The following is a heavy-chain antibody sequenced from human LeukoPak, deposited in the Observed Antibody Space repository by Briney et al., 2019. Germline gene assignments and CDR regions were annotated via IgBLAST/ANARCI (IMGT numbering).Heavy chain of an antibody. V-gene: IGHV3-30*02. D-gene: IGHD6-13*01. CDR2: IRYDGSNK. J-gene: IGHJ6*03. Sequence: PGGSLRLSCAASGFTFSSYGMHWVRQAPGKGLEWVAFIRYDGSNKYYADSVKGQFTISRDNSKNTLYLQMNSLRAEDTAVYYCAKDPGYSSSWPYYYYYMDVWGKGTTVTVSS. CDR3: AKDPGYSSSWPYYYYYMDV. CDR1: GFTFSSYG.